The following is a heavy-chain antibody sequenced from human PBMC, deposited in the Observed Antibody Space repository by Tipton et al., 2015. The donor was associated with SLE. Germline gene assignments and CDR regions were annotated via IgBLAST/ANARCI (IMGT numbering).Heavy chain of an antibody. J-gene: IGHJ3*02. CDR3: ARVVYSFSDDFDI. Sequence: LRLSCTVSGGSLSSYYWSWIRQPAGKGLEWIGRIYASGSTEYNPSLKSRVAISVDPSKNQFSLRLTSLTAADTAVYYCARVVYSFSDDFDIWGQGTLVTVSS. CDR1: GGSLSSYY. D-gene: IGHD6-13*01. V-gene: IGHV4-4*07. CDR2: IYASGST.